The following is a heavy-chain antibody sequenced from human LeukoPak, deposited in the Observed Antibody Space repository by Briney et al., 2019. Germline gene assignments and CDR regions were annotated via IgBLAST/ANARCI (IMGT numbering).Heavy chain of an antibody. J-gene: IGHJ4*02. CDR1: GGSFSGYY. CDR2: MNHSGST. Sequence: KPSETLSLTCAVYGGSFSGYYWSWIRQPPGKGLEWIGEMNHSGSTNYNPSLKSRVTISVDTSKNQFSLKLSSVTAADTAVYYCARYGGNSVASFDYWGQGTLVTVSS. D-gene: IGHD4-23*01. CDR3: ARYGGNSVASFDY. V-gene: IGHV4-34*01.